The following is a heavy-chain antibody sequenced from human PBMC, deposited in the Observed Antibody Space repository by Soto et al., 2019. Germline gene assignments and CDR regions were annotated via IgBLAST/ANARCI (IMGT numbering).Heavy chain of an antibody. Sequence: EVQLVESGGGLVQPGGSLKLSCAASGFTFSGSAMHWVRQASGKGLEWVGRIRSKANSYATAYAASVKGRFTISRDDSKNTAYLQMNSLKTEDTAVYYCTSRGPDCTNGVCYYMDVWGQGTTVTVSS. D-gene: IGHD2-8*01. V-gene: IGHV3-73*02. CDR3: TSRGPDCTNGVCYYMDV. CDR2: IRSKANSYAT. J-gene: IGHJ6*02. CDR1: GFTFSGSA.